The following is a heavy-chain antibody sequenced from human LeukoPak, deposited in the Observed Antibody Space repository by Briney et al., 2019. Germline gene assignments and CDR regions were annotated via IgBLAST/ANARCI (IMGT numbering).Heavy chain of an antibody. CDR2: IIPIFGIA. J-gene: IGHJ2*01. V-gene: IGHV1-69*04. CDR1: GGTFSSYA. CDR3: AVDVDTAMVKSYWYFDL. Sequence: ASVKVTCTASGGTFSSYAISWVRQAPGQGLEWMGRIIPIFGIANYAQKFQGRVTITADKSTGTAYMELSSLRSEDTAVYYCAVDVDTAMVKSYWYFDLWGRGTLVTVSS. D-gene: IGHD5-18*01.